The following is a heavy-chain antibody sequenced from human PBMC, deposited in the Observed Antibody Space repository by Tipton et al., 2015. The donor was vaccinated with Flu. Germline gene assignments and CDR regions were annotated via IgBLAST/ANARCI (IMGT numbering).Heavy chain of an antibody. J-gene: IGHJ6*02. Sequence: LRLSCTVSGGSIGFYYWSWVRQPPGQGLEWIGFIYYNGRSSYNPSLMSRVTISVDTSKNQFSLNLSSVTAADMAVYYCARIHQAYYYGMDVWGQGTTVTVSS. CDR1: GGSIGFYY. V-gene: IGHV4-59*01. D-gene: IGHD5-18*01. CDR2: IYYNGRS. CDR3: ARIHQAYYYGMDV.